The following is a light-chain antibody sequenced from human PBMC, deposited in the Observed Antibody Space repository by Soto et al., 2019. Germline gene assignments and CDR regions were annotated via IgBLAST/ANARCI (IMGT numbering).Light chain of an antibody. J-gene: IGKJ4*02. CDR3: YHYNPRNRTMR. CDR1: QSVSSD. Sequence: VVTQSPATLSVFPGETATLSCRASQSVSSDLAWYQQRPGQAPRLLIYGASTRATGIPARFRGSGSGTEFRLTISSLQFEVFETYYCYHYNPRNRTMRFGWGTKADIK. V-gene: IGKV3-15*01. CDR2: GAS.